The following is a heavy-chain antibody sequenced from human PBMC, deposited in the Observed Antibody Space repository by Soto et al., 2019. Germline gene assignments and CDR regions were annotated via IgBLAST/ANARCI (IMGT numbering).Heavy chain of an antibody. CDR2: IKSKSAGGTA. V-gene: IGHV3-15*07. Sequence: EVQLVESGGGLVEPGGSLSLSCAASGFIFTTAWINWDRQAPGKGLEWVGRIKSKSAGGTADFAAPVRGRFAVSRDDSISMVYLQLNSLRTGEIAVYYCTPDSYITLKPVRFDYWGLGTRVTVSS. J-gene: IGHJ5*01. D-gene: IGHD3-22*01. CDR3: TPDSYITLKPVRFDY. CDR1: GFIFTTAW.